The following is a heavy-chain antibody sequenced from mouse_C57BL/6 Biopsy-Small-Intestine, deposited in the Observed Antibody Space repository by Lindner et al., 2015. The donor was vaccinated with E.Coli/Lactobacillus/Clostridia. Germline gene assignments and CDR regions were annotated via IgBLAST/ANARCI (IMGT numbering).Heavy chain of an antibody. CDR1: GYTFTTYH. CDR3: ARDGQYYYDSTGHYDAFDM. V-gene: IGHV1S26*01. J-gene: IGHJ3*02. Sequence: SVKVSCKASGYTFTTYHMHWVRQAPGQGLEWMGIINPSGGGTSYEQKFQGRVTMTRDTSTSTVYMELSSLRSEDTAVYYCARDGQYYYDSTGHYDAFDMWDQGTMVTVSS. CDR2: INPSGGGT. D-gene: IGHD2-4*01.